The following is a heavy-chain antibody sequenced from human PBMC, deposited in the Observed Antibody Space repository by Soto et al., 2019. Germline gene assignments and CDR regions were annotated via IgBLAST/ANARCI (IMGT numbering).Heavy chain of an antibody. CDR1: GGSFSGYY. CDR3: ARWTQNCSSTSCYAWWFDP. D-gene: IGHD2-2*01. V-gene: IGHV4-34*01. Sequence: SETLSVTCAVYGGSFSGYYWSWIRQPPGKGLEWIGEINHSGSSNYNRSLKGRVTISVETSKNHFSLKLSSVIGADMAVYYCARWTQNCSSTSCYAWWFDPWGQAPLVTVS. CDR2: INHSGSS. J-gene: IGHJ5*02.